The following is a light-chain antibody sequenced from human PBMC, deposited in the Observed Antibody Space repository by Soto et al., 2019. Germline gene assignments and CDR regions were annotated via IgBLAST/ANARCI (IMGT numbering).Light chain of an antibody. CDR1: QGISNY. CDR3: QKYNTAPWT. V-gene: IGKV1-27*01. Sequence: DIQMTQSPSSLSASVGDRVTITCRASQGISNYLAWYQQKPGKVPKLLIYAAITLQSGVPSRFSGSGYGTDFTLTISSLQPEDVATYYCQKYNTAPWTFGQGTKVEIK. J-gene: IGKJ1*01. CDR2: AAI.